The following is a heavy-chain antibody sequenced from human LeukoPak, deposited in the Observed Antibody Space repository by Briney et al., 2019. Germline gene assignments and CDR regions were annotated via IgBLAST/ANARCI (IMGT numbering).Heavy chain of an antibody. CDR1: GGSFSGYY. D-gene: IGHD6-13*01. Sequence: SETLSLTCAVYGGSFSGYYWSWIRHPPGKGLEWIGEINHSGSTNYDPSLKTRVTISVDTSKNQFSLKLSSVTAADTAVYYCARGRSSSWSLYYYYGMDVWGQGTTVTVSS. CDR2: INHSGST. CDR3: ARGRSSSWSLYYYYGMDV. V-gene: IGHV4-34*01. J-gene: IGHJ6*02.